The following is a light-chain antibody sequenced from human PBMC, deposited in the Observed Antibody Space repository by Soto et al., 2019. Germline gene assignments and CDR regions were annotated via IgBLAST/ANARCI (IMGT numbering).Light chain of an antibody. CDR3: QSYDRSLCAVV. CDR2: ANR. J-gene: IGLJ2*01. V-gene: IGLV1-40*01. CDR1: GSNIGEYD. Sequence: QSVLTQPPSVSGAPGQRVTISCAGSGSNIGEYDVQWYQQLPGRAPTILMHANRDRPSGVPDRFSGAKSDTSASLAITGLQAEDEADYYCQSYDRSLCAVVFGGGTKLTVL.